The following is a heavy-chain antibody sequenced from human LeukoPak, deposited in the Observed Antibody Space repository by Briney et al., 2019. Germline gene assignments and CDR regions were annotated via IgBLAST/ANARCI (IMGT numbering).Heavy chain of an antibody. J-gene: IGHJ4*02. D-gene: IGHD6-19*01. CDR1: GFTFDDYA. CDR3: AKDTSGSSGWSRFDY. CDR2: ISWNSGSI. Sequence: GGSLRLSCAASGFTFDDYAMHWVRQAPGKGLEWVSGISWNSGSIGYADSVKGRFTISRDNAKNSLYLQMNSLRAEDTALYYCAKDTSGSSGWSRFDYWGQGTLVTVSS. V-gene: IGHV3-9*01.